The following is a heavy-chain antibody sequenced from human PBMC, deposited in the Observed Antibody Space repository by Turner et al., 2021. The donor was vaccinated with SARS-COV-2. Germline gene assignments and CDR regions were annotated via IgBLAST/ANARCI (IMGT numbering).Heavy chain of an antibody. D-gene: IGHD7-27*01. CDR1: GFTFNTYA. CDR3: VRDRPRPGDRDALDI. V-gene: IGHV3-23*01. CDR2: VSGRGATR. J-gene: IGHJ3*02. Sequence: EVPMLESGGGLAQPGGSLRLSCATSGFTFNTYAMGWVRQAPGKGWVWVSVVSGRGATRFYADSVRGRITSARDNTKNRVYLQMNSLRPDDTALYYCVRDRPRPGDRDALDIWGQGTMVTVSS.